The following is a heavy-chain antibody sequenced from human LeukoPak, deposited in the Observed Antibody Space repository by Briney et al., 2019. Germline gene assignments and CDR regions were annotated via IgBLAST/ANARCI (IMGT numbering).Heavy chain of an antibody. CDR3: ARARRNYYDSSGSDY. Sequence: PSETLSLTCAVYGGSFSGYYWSWIRQPPGEGLEWIGEINHSGSTNYNPSLKSRVTISVDTSKSQFSLKLSSVTAADTAVYYCARARRNYYDSSGSDYWGQGTLVTVSS. CDR1: GGSFSGYY. J-gene: IGHJ4*02. D-gene: IGHD3-22*01. V-gene: IGHV4-34*01. CDR2: INHSGST.